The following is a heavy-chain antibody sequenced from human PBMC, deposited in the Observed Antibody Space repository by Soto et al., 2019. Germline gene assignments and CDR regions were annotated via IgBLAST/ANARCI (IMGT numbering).Heavy chain of an antibody. V-gene: IGHV5-51*01. J-gene: IGHJ6*02. CDR1: GYSFTSYW. D-gene: IGHD2-2*01. CDR3: AGGLGVVVPAAKGEGFYGMDV. CDR2: IYPGDSDT. Sequence: GESLKISCKGSGYSFTSYWIGWVRQMPGKGLEWMGIIYPGDSDTRYSPSFQGQVTISADKSISTAYLQWSSLKASDTAMYYGAGGLGVVVPAAKGEGFYGMDVWGQGTTVTVSS.